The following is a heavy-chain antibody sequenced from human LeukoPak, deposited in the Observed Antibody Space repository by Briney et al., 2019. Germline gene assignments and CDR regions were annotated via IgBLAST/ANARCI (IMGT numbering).Heavy chain of an antibody. CDR3: ARAGKVLDIVVVPVDY. J-gene: IGHJ4*02. CDR2: INPNSGGT. CDR1: GYTFTGYY. Sequence: ASVKVSCKASGYTFTGYYMHWVRQAPGQGLEWMGWINPNSGGTNYAQKFQGRVTMTRDTSISTAYMELSGLRSDDTAVYYCARAGKVLDIVVVPVDYWGQGTLVTVSS. V-gene: IGHV1-2*02. D-gene: IGHD2-2*01.